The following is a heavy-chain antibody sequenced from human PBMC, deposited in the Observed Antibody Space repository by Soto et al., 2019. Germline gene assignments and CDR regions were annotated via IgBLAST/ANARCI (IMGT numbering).Heavy chain of an antibody. J-gene: IGHJ4*02. Sequence: QVQLQESGPGLVKPSETLSLTCTVSGGSISSYYWCWIRQPPGKGLEGIGYIYYSGSTNYNPSLKSRVTISVDTSKNQFSLKLSSVTAADTAVYYCASVVGYCSSTSCTGALDYWGQGTLVTVSS. CDR3: ASVVGYCSSTSCTGALDY. D-gene: IGHD2-2*01. CDR1: GGSISSYY. V-gene: IGHV4-59*01. CDR2: IYYSGST.